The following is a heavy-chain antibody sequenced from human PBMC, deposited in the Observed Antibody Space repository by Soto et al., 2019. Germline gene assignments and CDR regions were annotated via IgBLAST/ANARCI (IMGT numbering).Heavy chain of an antibody. J-gene: IGHJ6*02. D-gene: IGHD1-1*01. Sequence: QVQLVQSGAEVKKPASSVKVSCKTSGGAFSSYDISWVRQAPGQGLEWMGGIIPLFGTTNYAQKFQCRVTLTADESTSTIYISLYILRYEDTAVYYCARGLPEGYLGMDDCGQGTTFTVSS. CDR3: ARGLPEGYLGMDD. CDR1: GGAFSSYD. V-gene: IGHV1-69*01. CDR2: IIPLFGTT.